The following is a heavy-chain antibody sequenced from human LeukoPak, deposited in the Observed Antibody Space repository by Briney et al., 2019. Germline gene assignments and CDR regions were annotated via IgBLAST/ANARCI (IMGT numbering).Heavy chain of an antibody. V-gene: IGHV4-38-2*01. J-gene: IGHJ4*02. D-gene: IGHD2-8*01. CDR3: ARVNIVLMVYARKALGYFDY. Sequence: TSETLSLTCAVSGYSISSGYYWGWIRQPPGKGLEWIGSIYHSGSTYYNPSLKSRVTISVDTSKNQFSLKLSSVTAADTAVYYCARVNIVLMVYARKALGYFDYWGQGTLVTVSS. CDR1: GYSISSGYY. CDR2: IYHSGST.